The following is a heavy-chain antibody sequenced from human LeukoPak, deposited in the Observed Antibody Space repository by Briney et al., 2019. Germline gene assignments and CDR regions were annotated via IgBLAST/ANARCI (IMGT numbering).Heavy chain of an antibody. J-gene: IGHJ6*03. D-gene: IGHD3-10*01. CDR1: GYTFTSYD. CDR2: MNPNSGNT. V-gene: IGHV1-8*01. Sequence: ASVKVSCKASGYTFTSYDINWVRQATGQGLEWMGWMNPNSGNTGYAPKFQGRVTMTRNTSISTAYMELSSLRSEDTAVYYCARGGLRVRGVIITDYYYYYMDVWGKGTTVTISS. CDR3: ARGGLRVRGVIITDYYYYYMDV.